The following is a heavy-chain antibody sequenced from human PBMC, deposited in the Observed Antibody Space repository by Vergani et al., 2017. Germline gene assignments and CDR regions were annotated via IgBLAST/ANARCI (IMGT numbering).Heavy chain of an antibody. CDR3: ARDPVRSYGDLINWFDP. V-gene: IGHV3-23*01. D-gene: IGHD4-17*01. CDR1: GFTFSSYA. CDR2: ISGSGGST. Sequence: EVQLLESGGGLVQPGGSLRLSCAASGFTFSSYAMSWVRQAPGKGLEWVSAISGSGGSTYYADSVKGRFTISRDNSKNTLYLQMNSLRAEDTAVYYCARDPVRSYGDLINWFDPWGQGTLVTVSS. J-gene: IGHJ5*02.